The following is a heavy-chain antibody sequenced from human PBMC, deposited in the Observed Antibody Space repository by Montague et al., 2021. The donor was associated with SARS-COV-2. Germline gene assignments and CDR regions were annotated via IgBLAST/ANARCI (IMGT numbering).Heavy chain of an antibody. D-gene: IGHD2-2*01. Sequence: SETLSLTCTVSGGSISSSSYYWGWIRQPLGQGLEWIGSIYYSGSTXYKPSLQSRVTISVDTSKNQFSLKLISVTAADTAVYYCARDGEVVGNWFDPWGQGTLVTVSS. CDR1: GGSISSSSYY. J-gene: IGHJ5*02. CDR3: ARDGEVVGNWFDP. V-gene: IGHV4-39*07. CDR2: IYYSGST.